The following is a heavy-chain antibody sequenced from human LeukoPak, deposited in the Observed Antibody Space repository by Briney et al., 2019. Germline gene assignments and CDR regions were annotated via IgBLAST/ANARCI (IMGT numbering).Heavy chain of an antibody. CDR3: ASPSHDYGDYAFDY. V-gene: IGHV3-30*04. Sequence: PGGSLRLSCAASGFTFSSYAMHWVRQAPGKGLEWVAVISYDGSNKYYADSVKGRFTISRDNSKNTLYLQMNSLRAEDTAVYYCASPSHDYGDYAFDYWGQGTLVTVSS. J-gene: IGHJ4*02. CDR1: GFTFSSYA. D-gene: IGHD4-17*01. CDR2: ISYDGSNK.